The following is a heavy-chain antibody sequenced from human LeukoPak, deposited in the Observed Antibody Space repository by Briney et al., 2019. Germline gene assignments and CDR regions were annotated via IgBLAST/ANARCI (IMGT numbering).Heavy chain of an antibody. CDR1: GYTFTNYF. CDR3: ARDRDNGGNSIYFDY. D-gene: IGHD4-23*01. J-gene: IGHJ4*02. CDR2: INPSGGSA. V-gene: IGHV1-46*01. Sequence: ASVKVSCKASGYTFTNYFIHWVRQAPGQGLEWMGIINPSGGSANYAQKFQGRVTLTRDTSTGTVYMHLSSLRSADTAVYFCARDRDNGGNSIYFDYWGQGTLLPAYS.